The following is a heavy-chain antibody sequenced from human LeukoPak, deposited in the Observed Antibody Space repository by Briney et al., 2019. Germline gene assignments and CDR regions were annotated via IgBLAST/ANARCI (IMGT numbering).Heavy chain of an antibody. V-gene: IGHV1-3*01. Sequence: ASVKVSCKASGYTFTSYAMHWVRQARGQRLEWMGWINAGDGNTKYSQKFQSRVTITRDTSASTAYMELSSLRSEDTAVYYCARGKEENLLSFGELSRWGNRGGDWFDPWGQGTLVTVSS. CDR1: GYTFTSYA. D-gene: IGHD3-10*01. CDR3: ARGKEENLLSFGELSRWGNRGGDWFDP. J-gene: IGHJ5*02. CDR2: INAGDGNT.